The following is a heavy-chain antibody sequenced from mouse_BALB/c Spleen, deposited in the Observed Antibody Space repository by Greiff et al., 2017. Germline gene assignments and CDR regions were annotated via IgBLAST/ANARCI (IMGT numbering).Heavy chain of an antibody. CDR1: GFTFSSYY. J-gene: IGHJ3*01. D-gene: IGHD1-1*01. CDR2: INSNGGST. CDR3: ARHGIYYYGSEAWFAY. V-gene: IGHV5-6-2*01. Sequence: EVQVVESGGGLVKLGGSLKLSCAASGFTFSSYYMSWVRQTPEKRLELVAAINSNGGSTYYPDTVKGRFTISRDNAKNTLYLQMSSLKSEDTALYYCARHGIYYYGSEAWFAYWGQGTLVTVSA.